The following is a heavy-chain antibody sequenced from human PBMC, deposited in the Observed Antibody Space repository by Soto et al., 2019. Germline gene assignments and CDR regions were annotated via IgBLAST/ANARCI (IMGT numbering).Heavy chain of an antibody. D-gene: IGHD3-10*01. CDR2: IYYSGST. CDR1: GGSISSSSYY. V-gene: IGHV4-39*07. CDR3: ARVRYPGRFGEDDRYGMDV. J-gene: IGHJ6*02. Sequence: PSETLSLTCTVSGGSISSSSYYWGWIRQPPGKGLEWIGSIYYSGSTYYNPSLKSRVTISVDTSKNQFSLKLSSVTAADTAVYYCARVRYPGRFGEDDRYGMDVWGQGTTVTVSS.